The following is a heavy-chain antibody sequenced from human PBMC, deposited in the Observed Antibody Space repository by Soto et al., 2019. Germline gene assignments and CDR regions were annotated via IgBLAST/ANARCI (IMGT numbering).Heavy chain of an antibody. V-gene: IGHV4-59*08. Sequence: QVQLQESGPGLVKPSETLSLTCTVSGRSISSYYWSWIRQPPGKGLEWIGYIYYSGSTNYNPSLKSRVTISVDTSMNQFSLKLSSVTAADTAVYYCARRWGRTFDYWGQGTLVTVSS. CDR3: ARRWGRTFDY. J-gene: IGHJ4*02. CDR2: IYYSGST. CDR1: GRSISSYY. D-gene: IGHD7-27*01.